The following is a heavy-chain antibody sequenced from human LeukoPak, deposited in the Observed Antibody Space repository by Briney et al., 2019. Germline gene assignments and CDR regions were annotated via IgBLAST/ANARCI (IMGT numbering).Heavy chain of an antibody. J-gene: IGHJ4*02. CDR2: ISDSGGST. CDR1: GFTFNIYA. D-gene: IGHD6-6*01. V-gene: IGHV3-23*01. Sequence: PGGSLRLSCAASGFTFNIYAMSWVRQAPGKGLEWVSVISDSGGSTDYADSVKGRFTISRDNSKNTLYLQMNSLRAEDTAVYYCAKSGGFEYRSSSAYWGQGTLVTVSS. CDR3: AKSGGFEYRSSSAY.